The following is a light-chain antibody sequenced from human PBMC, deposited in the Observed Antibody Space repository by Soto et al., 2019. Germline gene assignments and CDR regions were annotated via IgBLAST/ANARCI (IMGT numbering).Light chain of an antibody. V-gene: IGLV2-14*01. CDR3: TSYTGSSTLYV. Sequence: TQPASVSGSPGQSITISCTGTSSDVGGYNYVSWYQQHPGKAPKLMIYEVSDRPSGISSRFSGSKSGNTASLTISGLQAEDEADYYCTSYTGSSTLYVFGTGTKVTVL. J-gene: IGLJ1*01. CDR2: EVS. CDR1: SSDVGGYNY.